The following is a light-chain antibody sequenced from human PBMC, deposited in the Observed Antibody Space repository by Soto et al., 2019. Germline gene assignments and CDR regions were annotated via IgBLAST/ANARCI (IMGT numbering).Light chain of an antibody. Sequence: DRVTITCRASQSITSWLAWYQQKPGKAPKLLIYDASSLQSGVPSRFSGSGSGTEFTLTISSLQPDDFATYYCQQYNSPWTFGQGTKV. CDR2: DAS. CDR1: QSITSW. V-gene: IGKV1-5*01. J-gene: IGKJ1*01. CDR3: QQYNSPWT.